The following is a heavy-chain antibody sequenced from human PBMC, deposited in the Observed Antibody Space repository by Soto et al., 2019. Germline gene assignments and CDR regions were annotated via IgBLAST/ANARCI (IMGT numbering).Heavy chain of an antibody. J-gene: IGHJ6*02. CDR1: GYSFTSYW. CDR3: ARRTASRDYYYYYGMDV. Sequence: GASLKISCKGSGYSFTSYWIGWVRQMPGKGLEWMGIIYPGDSDTRYSPSFQGQVTISADKSISTAYLQWSSLKASDTAMYYCARRTASRDYYYYYGMDVWGQGTTVTVSS. D-gene: IGHD4-17*01. CDR2: IYPGDSDT. V-gene: IGHV5-51*01.